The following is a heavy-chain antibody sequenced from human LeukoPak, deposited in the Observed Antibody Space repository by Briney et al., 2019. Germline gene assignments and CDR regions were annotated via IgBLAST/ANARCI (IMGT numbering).Heavy chain of an antibody. V-gene: IGHV1-8*01. CDR3: ASVPGGGYEFDY. CDR2: MNPNSGNT. J-gene: IGHJ4*02. Sequence: ASVKVSCKASGYTFTSYDINWVRQATGQGLEWMGWMNPNSGNTGYTQKFQGRVTMTRNTSISTAYMELSSLRSEDTAVYYCASVPGGGYEFDYWGQGTLVTVSS. CDR1: GYTFTSYD. D-gene: IGHD5-12*01.